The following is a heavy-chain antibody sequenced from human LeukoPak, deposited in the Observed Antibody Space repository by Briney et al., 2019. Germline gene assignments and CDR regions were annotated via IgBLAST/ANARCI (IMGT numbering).Heavy chain of an antibody. D-gene: IGHD1-14*01. CDR2: IYHSGST. V-gene: IGHV4-4*02. Sequence: SGTLSLTCAVSGGSISSSNWWSWVRQPPGKGLEWIGEIYHSGSTNYNPSLKSRVTISVDTSKNQFSLKLSSVTAADTAVYYCARGRYLPLYFDYWGQGTLVTVSS. J-gene: IGHJ4*02. CDR1: GGSISSSNW. CDR3: ARGRYLPLYFDY.